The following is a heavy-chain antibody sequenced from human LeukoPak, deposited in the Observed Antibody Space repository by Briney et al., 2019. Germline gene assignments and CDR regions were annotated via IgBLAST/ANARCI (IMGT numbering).Heavy chain of an antibody. J-gene: IGHJ4*02. CDR1: GGSISDYF. V-gene: IGHV4-59*01. D-gene: IGHD6-19*01. CDR2: IYYSGGST. Sequence: PSETLSLTCTVSGGSISDYFWSWIRQPPGKGLEWIGYIYYSGGSTNYNPSLKSRVTISGDTSKRQFSLKVSSVTAADTAVYYCAREVAGTLNFEYWGQGTLVTVSS. CDR3: AREVAGTLNFEY.